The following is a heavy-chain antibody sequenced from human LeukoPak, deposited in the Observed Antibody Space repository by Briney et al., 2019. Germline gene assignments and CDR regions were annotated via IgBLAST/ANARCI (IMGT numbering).Heavy chain of an antibody. Sequence: GGSLRLSCTASGFTFCDYAMSWVRQAPGKGLEWVGFIRSKAYGGTTEYAASVKGRFTISRDDSKSIAYLQMNSLKTEDTAVYYCTRVITMVRGAYPRIYYYGMDVWGQGTTVTVSS. D-gene: IGHD3-10*01. CDR3: TRVITMVRGAYPRIYYYGMDV. J-gene: IGHJ6*02. CDR1: GFTFCDYA. CDR2: IRSKAYGGTT. V-gene: IGHV3-49*04.